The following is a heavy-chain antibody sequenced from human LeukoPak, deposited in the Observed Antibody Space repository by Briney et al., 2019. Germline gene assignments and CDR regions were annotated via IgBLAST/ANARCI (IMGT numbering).Heavy chain of an antibody. CDR1: GYSISSGYY. CDR2: IYHSGST. V-gene: IGHV4-38-2*02. CDR3: ARSEVGGLTPTYFDY. J-gene: IGHJ4*02. Sequence: PSETLSLTCTVSGYSISSGYYWGWIRQPPGKGLEWIGSIYHSGSTYYNPSLKSRVTISVDTSKNQFSLKLSSVTAADTAVYYCARSEVGGLTPTYFDYWGQGTLVTVSS. D-gene: IGHD3-10*01.